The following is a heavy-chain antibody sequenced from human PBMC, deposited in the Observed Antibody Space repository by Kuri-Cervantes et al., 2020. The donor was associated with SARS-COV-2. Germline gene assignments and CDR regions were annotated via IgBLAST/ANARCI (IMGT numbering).Heavy chain of an antibody. D-gene: IGHD6-13*01. Sequence: GESLKISCKGSGYSFTGYWIGWVRQMPGKGLEWRGIIYPGDSDTRYSPSFQGQVTISADKSISTAYLQWSSLKASDTAMYYCARRRSGIAAANNWFDPWGQGTLVTVSS. CDR3: ARRRSGIAAANNWFDP. CDR1: GYSFTGYW. CDR2: IYPGDSDT. V-gene: IGHV5-51*01. J-gene: IGHJ5*02.